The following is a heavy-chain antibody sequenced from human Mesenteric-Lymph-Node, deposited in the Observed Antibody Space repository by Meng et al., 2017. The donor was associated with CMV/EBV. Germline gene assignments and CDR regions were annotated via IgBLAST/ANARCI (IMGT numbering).Heavy chain of an antibody. V-gene: IGHV4-34*01. CDR3: ARHQRWLKSEGGFNY. D-gene: IGHD4-23*01. Sequence: VLLQQGAAGLLKPSESLSPSGAVYGGSFSCYYWSWIRQPPGKGLEWIGEINHSGSTNYNPSLKSRVTISVDTSKNQFSLKLSSVTAADTAVYYCARHQRWLKSEGGFNYWGQGTLVTVSS. CDR1: GGSFSCYY. J-gene: IGHJ4*02. CDR2: INHSGST.